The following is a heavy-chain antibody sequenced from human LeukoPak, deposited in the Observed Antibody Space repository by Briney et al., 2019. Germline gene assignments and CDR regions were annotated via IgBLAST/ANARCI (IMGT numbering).Heavy chain of an antibody. V-gene: IGHV3-30*18. CDR2: ISYDGSNK. J-gene: IGHJ6*02. CDR1: GFTFSSYG. Sequence: PGGSLRLSCAASGFTFSSYGMHWVRQAPGKGLEWVAVISYDGSNKYYADSVKGRFTISRDNSKNTLYLQMNSLRAEDTAVYYCAKVTAARSYYYYGRDVWGQGTTVTVSS. CDR3: AKVTAARSYYYYGRDV. D-gene: IGHD6-6*01.